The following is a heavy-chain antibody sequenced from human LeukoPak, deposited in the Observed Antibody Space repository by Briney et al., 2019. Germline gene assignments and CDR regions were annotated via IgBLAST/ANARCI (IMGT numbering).Heavy chain of an antibody. Sequence: ASVKVSCKVSGYTLTELSMHWVRQAPGKGLEWMGGFDPEDGETIYAQKFQGRVTMTEDTSTDTAYMELSSLRSEDTAVYYCARDGGAGYCSSTSCPLSYYYGMDVWGQGTTVTVSS. D-gene: IGHD2-2*01. CDR3: ARDGGAGYCSSTSCPLSYYYGMDV. V-gene: IGHV1-24*01. CDR2: FDPEDGET. CDR1: GYTLTELS. J-gene: IGHJ6*02.